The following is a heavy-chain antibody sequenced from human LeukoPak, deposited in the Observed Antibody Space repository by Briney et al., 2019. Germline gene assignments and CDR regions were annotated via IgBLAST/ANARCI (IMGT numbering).Heavy chain of an antibody. J-gene: IGHJ4*02. D-gene: IGHD3-10*01. CDR2: IYYDGTA. CDR3: AGERTYGTFDF. Sequence: SGTLSLTCSVSGGSFGSYYWNWIRQAPGKGLEWIGHIYYDGTANYNPSLKTRVTMLVDTSKSQFSLKLTSVTAADTALHFCAGERTYGTFDFWGQGTLVTVSP. V-gene: IGHV4-59*01. CDR1: GGSFGSYY.